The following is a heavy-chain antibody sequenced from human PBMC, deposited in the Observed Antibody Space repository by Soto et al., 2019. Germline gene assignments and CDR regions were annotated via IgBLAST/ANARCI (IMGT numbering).Heavy chain of an antibody. D-gene: IGHD3-16*01. Sequence: GGSLGLSCVASGFILQNYAMSWVRQTPGKGLEWVSVINGRGNTTFYADSVKGRFTVSRDNSRNMVYLDMNSLRVEDTAVYSCAKVIVLGASTIEYWGLGTPVTVSS. J-gene: IGHJ4*01. CDR1: GFILQNYA. CDR3: AKVIVLGASTIEY. CDR2: INGRGNTT. V-gene: IGHV3-23*01.